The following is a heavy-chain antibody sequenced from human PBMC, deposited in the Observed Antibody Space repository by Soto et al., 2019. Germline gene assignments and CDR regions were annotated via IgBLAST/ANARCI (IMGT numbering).Heavy chain of an antibody. D-gene: IGHD1-26*01. Sequence: EVQLLESGGDLVQPGGSLRLSCAASAFTFSSYGMNWVRKAPGKELEWVSAISASGGNTYYADSVKGRFTISRDNSKNILYLQMTSLRVEDTALYYCAKETGHRGAYDYWGQGTLVTVSS. CDR3: AKETGHRGAYDY. CDR1: AFTFSSYG. CDR2: ISASGGNT. J-gene: IGHJ4*02. V-gene: IGHV3-23*01.